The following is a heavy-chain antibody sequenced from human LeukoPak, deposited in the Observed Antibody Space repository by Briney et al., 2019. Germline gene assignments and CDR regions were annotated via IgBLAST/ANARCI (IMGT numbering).Heavy chain of an antibody. Sequence: ASVKVSCKVSGYTLTELSMHWVRQAPGKGLEWMGGFDPEDGETIYAQKFQGRVTITADESTSTAYMELSSLRSEDTAVYYCAGAKDSSGYRPDYWGQGTLVTVSS. CDR1: GYTLTELS. CDR2: FDPEDGET. D-gene: IGHD3-22*01. V-gene: IGHV1-24*01. CDR3: AGAKDSSGYRPDY. J-gene: IGHJ4*02.